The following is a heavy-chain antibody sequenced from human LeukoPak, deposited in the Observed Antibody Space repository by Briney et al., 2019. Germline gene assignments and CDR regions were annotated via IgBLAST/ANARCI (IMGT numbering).Heavy chain of an antibody. V-gene: IGHV4-34*01. D-gene: IGHD1-14*01. CDR1: GASLRGSY. Sequence: PSETLSLTCAVQGASLRGSYWSWIRQPPGKGLQWIGQIDHSGSTPSIPSLKSRVTISLDTSQSQVSLKVNSVTAADTAVYFCARGGNGWYFDLWGRGTLVTVSS. CDR3: ARGGNGWYFDL. CDR2: IDHSGST. J-gene: IGHJ2*01.